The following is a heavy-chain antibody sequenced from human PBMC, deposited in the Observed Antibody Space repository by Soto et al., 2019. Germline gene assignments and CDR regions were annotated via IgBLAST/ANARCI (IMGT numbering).Heavy chain of an antibody. Sequence: QAQLVQSGAEVKKPGASVKVSCKASGYTFTSYGISWVRQARGQGLEWMGWINGYNGNTNYAQNLQGRLTMTIDTSTSIAYKELSGLRADDTALYCGGRVCFGELSTDFWGQGNTVTV. D-gene: IGHD3-10*01. CDR2: INGYNGNT. V-gene: IGHV1-18*01. CDR3: GRVCFGELSTDF. J-gene: IGHJ6*02. CDR1: GYTFTSYG.